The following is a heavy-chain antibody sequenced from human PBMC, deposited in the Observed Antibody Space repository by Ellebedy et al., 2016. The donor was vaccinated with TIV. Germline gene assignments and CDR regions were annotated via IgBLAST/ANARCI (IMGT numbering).Heavy chain of an antibody. Sequence: GGSLRLSXAASGFTVSSNYMNWVRQAPGKGLEWVSIIYPDGGAYYAGSVKGRFTISRDSSQNTLSPQMNSLRVEDTAVYYCARATLYNRGDNWGQGTLVTVSA. V-gene: IGHV3-53*01. D-gene: IGHD1-1*01. CDR2: IYPDGGA. CDR3: ARATLYNRGDN. CDR1: GFTVSSNY. J-gene: IGHJ4*02.